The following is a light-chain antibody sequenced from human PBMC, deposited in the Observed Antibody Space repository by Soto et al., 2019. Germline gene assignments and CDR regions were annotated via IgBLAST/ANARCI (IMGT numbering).Light chain of an antibody. CDR1: QSISSY. J-gene: IGKJ3*01. V-gene: IGKV1-39*01. CDR2: AAS. CDR3: QQSYSTPPWA. Sequence: DIQMTQSPSSLSASVGDRVTITCRASQSISSYLNWYQQKPGKAPKLLIYAASSLQSGVPSRFSGSGSGTDFTLTISSLQPEDVATYYCQQSYSTPPWAFGPGTKVDIK.